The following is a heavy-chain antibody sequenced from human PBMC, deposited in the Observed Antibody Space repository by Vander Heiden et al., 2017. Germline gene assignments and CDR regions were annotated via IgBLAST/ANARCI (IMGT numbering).Heavy chain of an antibody. J-gene: IGHJ6*02. Sequence: QVQLVQSGAEVKKPGSSVKVSCKASGGTFSSYAISWVRQAPGQGLEWMGGIIPIFGTANYAQKFQGRVTITADESTSTAYMELSSLRSEDTAVYYCARGSKSDYDFWSGYQPPTRFSMDVWGQGTTVTVSS. V-gene: IGHV1-69*01. CDR1: GGTFSSYA. CDR3: ARGSKSDYDFWSGYQPPTRFSMDV. D-gene: IGHD3-3*01. CDR2: IIPIFGTA.